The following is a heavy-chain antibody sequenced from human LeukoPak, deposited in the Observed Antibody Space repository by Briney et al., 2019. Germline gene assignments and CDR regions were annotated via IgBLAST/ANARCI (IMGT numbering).Heavy chain of an antibody. V-gene: IGHV3-23*01. CDR2: ITVGGDTT. CDR3: AKAANYDILTGYYLDY. J-gene: IGHJ4*02. D-gene: IGHD3-9*01. CDR1: GFTFSSYA. Sequence: GGSLRLSCAASGFTFSSYAMTWVRQAPGKGLEWVSAITVGGDTTYYADSVKGRFTISRGNSKNTLYLQMNNLRAEDTAIYYCAKAANYDILTGYYLDYWGQGTLVTVSS.